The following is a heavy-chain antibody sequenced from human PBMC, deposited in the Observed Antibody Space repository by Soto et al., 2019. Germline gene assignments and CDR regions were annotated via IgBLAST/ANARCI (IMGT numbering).Heavy chain of an antibody. CDR3: ARSAYYYDSSANFEY. D-gene: IGHD3-22*01. Sequence: GASVKVSCKASGYTFTSDYINWVRQAPGQGLEWMGMIHTSGGSTTYARKFQGRVTMTRDTSTNTVYMELGSLKSEDTAVYYCARSAYYYDSSANFEYWGQGTLVTVSS. CDR1: GYTFTSDY. J-gene: IGHJ4*02. CDR2: IHTSGGST. V-gene: IGHV1-46*01.